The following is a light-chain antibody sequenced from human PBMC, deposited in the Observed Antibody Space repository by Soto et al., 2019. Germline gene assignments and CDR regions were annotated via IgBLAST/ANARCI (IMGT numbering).Light chain of an antibody. CDR3: QQYKDWSPT. CDR1: QSVGTT. CDR2: SAS. J-gene: IGKJ1*01. Sequence: EIVMTQSPVTLSLSPGERVTLSCRASQSVGTTVTSYQQKSGRAPRLLIYSASTRATGVPARFSGSASGTDFTLSITSLQSEDFGVYYCQQYKDWSPTFGQGTKVEIK. V-gene: IGKV3-15*01.